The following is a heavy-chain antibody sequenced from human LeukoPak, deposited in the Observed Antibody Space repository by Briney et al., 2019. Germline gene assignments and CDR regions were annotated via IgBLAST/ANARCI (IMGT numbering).Heavy chain of an antibody. CDR2: ISSGDRT. J-gene: IGHJ4*02. CDR1: GFTFSSYA. CDR3: AKDATASPYFHWFDN. V-gene: IGHV3-23*01. Sequence: GGSLRLSCTASGFTFSSYAMNWVRQAPGKGLEWVAGISSGDRTFHAESVKGRFTISRDKSKDTLYLQMNSLRAEDTAVYYCAKDATASPYFHWFDNWGQGTQVIVSS. D-gene: IGHD3-9*01.